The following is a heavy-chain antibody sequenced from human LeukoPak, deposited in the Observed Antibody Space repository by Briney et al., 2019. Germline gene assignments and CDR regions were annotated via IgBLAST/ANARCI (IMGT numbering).Heavy chain of an antibody. V-gene: IGHV4-34*01. D-gene: IGHD3-3*01. CDR3: ARGSRYYDFWSGYYTGIDYFDY. CDR1: GGSFGDYY. Sequence: SETLSLTCAVYGGSFGDYYWRWIRQPPGKGLEWIGEINHSGSSNYNPSLKSRVTISVDTSKNQCSLKLSSVTAADTAVYYCARGSRYYDFWSGYYTGIDYFDYWGQGTLVTVSS. J-gene: IGHJ4*02. CDR2: INHSGSS.